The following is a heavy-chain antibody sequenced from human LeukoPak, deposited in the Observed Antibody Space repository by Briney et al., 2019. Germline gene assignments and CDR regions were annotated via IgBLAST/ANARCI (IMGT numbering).Heavy chain of an antibody. Sequence: ASVKVSCKASGYTFTSYAMNWVRQAPGQGLEWMGWINTNTGNPTYAQGFTGRFVFSLDTSVSTAYLQISSLKAEDTAVYYCARALSFPATNWFDPWGQGTLVTVSS. CDR1: GYTFTSYA. CDR2: INTNTGNP. J-gene: IGHJ5*02. CDR3: ARALSFPATNWFDP. V-gene: IGHV7-4-1*02.